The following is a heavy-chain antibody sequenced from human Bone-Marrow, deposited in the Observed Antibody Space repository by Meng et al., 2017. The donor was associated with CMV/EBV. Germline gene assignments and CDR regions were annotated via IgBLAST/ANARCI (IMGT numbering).Heavy chain of an antibody. CDR1: GGSISSSSYY. Sequence: SETLSLTCTVSGGSISSSSYYWGWIRQPPGKGLEWIGRIYYSGSTYYNPSLKSRVTISVDTSKNQFSLKLSSVTAADTAVYYCARGLVAVIGFFDYWGQGTLVTVSS. V-gene: IGHV4-39*07. CDR2: IYYSGST. J-gene: IGHJ4*02. D-gene: IGHD3-22*01. CDR3: ARGLVAVIGFFDY.